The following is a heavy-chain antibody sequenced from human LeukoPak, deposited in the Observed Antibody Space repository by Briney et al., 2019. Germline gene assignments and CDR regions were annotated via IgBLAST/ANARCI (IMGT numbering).Heavy chain of an antibody. CDR2: IYTSGST. D-gene: IGHD3-10*01. CDR3: ARPPDYYGSGSYYRRDDAFDI. J-gene: IGHJ3*02. Sequence: SETLSLTCTVSGVSISSGSYYWSWIRQPAGKGLEWIGRIYTSGSTNYNPSLKSRVTISVDTSKNQFSLKLSSVTAADTAVYYCARPPDYYGSGSYYRRDDAFDIWGQGTMVTVSS. V-gene: IGHV4-61*02. CDR1: GVSISSGSYY.